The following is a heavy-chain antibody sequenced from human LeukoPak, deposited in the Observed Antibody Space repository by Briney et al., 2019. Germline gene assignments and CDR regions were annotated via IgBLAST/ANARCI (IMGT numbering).Heavy chain of an antibody. CDR1: AFTFSSYA. Sequence: GGSLRLSCAASAFTFSSYAMSWVRHTLGKGLEWVSAISGSGGRTDYADSVKGRFTISRDNSKNTLYLQMISLRAEDTARYYCAKPATYYDILTGYDYWGLGILVTVSS. CDR2: ISGSGGRT. D-gene: IGHD3-9*01. CDR3: AKPATYYDILTGYDY. J-gene: IGHJ4*02. V-gene: IGHV3-23*01.